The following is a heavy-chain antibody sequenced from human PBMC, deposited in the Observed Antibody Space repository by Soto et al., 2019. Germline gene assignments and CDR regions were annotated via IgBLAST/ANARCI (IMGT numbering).Heavy chain of an antibody. J-gene: IGHJ4*02. CDR1: GLTFSNYG. CDR3: ATGGFTFDT. CDR2: TWSDGSNK. Sequence: QVQLVESGGGVVQPGRSLRLSCAASGLTFSNYGMHWVRQAPGKGLEWVAVTWSDGSNKYYADPVKGRFTISRDNAKNTLYMQMNRLGADGTVVYYCATGGFTFDTWGQGTLVTVSS. D-gene: IGHD3-10*01. V-gene: IGHV3-33*01.